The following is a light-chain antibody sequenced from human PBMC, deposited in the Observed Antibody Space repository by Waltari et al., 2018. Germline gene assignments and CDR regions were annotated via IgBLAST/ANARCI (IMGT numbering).Light chain of an antibody. CDR2: VNSDGSH. J-gene: IGLJ3*02. CDR1: SGHSSNL. Sequence: QLVLTQSPAASASLGASVKLTCTLSSGHSSNLLAWLPQQPGKGPRYLMKVNSDGSHRKGDEIPDRFSGSSSGAERYLTISSLQSEDEADYYCETGGHGTWVFGGGTKLTVL. CDR3: ETGGHGTWV. V-gene: IGLV4-69*01.